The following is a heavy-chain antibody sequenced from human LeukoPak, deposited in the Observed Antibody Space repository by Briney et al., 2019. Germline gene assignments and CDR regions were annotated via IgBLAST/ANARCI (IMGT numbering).Heavy chain of an antibody. J-gene: IGHJ5*02. V-gene: IGHV3-21*01. D-gene: IGHD2-2*01. Sequence: EGSLRLSCAASGFTFSSYSMNWVRQAPGKGLEWVSSISSSSSYIYYADSVKGRLTISRDNAKNSLYLQMDSLRAEDTAVYYCARDPRRLGYCSSTSCYFLWFDPWGQGTLVTVSS. CDR1: GFTFSSYS. CDR3: ARDPRRLGYCSSTSCYFLWFDP. CDR2: ISSSSSYI.